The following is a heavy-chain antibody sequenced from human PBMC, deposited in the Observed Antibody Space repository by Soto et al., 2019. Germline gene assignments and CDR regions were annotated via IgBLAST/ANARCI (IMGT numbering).Heavy chain of an antibody. J-gene: IGHJ4*02. CDR2: ISSSSSYI. CDR1: GFTFSSYS. D-gene: IGHD2-15*01. CDR3: AREDIELRYFDY. V-gene: IGHV3-21*01. Sequence: EVQLVESGGGLVKPGGSLRLSCAASGFTFSSYSMNWVRQAPGKGLEWVSSISSSSSYIYYADSVKGRFTISRDNAKNSLYLQMNSLRAEDTAVYYCAREDIELRYFDYWGQGTLVTVSS.